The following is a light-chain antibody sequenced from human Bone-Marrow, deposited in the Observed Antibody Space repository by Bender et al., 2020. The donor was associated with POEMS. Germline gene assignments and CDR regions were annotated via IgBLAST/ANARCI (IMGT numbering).Light chain of an antibody. CDR3: AAWDDSLTGWV. CDR2: GYN. CDR1: SSNTGSGYD. Sequence: QSVLMQPPSVSGAPGQRVTISCTGSSSNTGSGYDINWYQHLPGTAPKLLIYGYNNRPSGVPDRFSGSKSGTSASLAITGLQAEDEGDYYCAAWDDSLTGWVFGGGTKLTVL. V-gene: IGLV1-40*01. J-gene: IGLJ3*02.